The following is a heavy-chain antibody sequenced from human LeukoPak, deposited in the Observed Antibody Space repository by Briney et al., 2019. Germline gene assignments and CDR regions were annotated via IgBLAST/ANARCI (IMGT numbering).Heavy chain of an antibody. CDR2: INHSGST. Sequence: PSETLSLTCAVYGGSFSGYYWSWIRQPPGKGLEWIGEINHSGSTNYNPSLKSRVTISVDTSKNQFSLKLSSVTAADTAVYYCARAVYYDYVWGSYRNPFDYWGQGTLVTVSS. D-gene: IGHD3-16*02. CDR1: GGSFSGYY. V-gene: IGHV4-34*01. J-gene: IGHJ4*02. CDR3: ARAVYYDYVWGSYRNPFDY.